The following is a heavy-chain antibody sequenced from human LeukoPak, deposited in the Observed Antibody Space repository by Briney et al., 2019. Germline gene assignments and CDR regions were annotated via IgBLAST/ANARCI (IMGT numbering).Heavy chain of an antibody. V-gene: IGHV4-39*01. J-gene: IGHJ4*02. D-gene: IGHD5-24*01. Sequence: PSETLSLTCTVSGGSISSSGYYWGWIRHPPGKGLEWIGNIYYSESTYYNPSLKSRVTISVDTSKNQFSLKLSSVTAADTAVYYCAKQRRDGYNYFDYWGQGTLVTVSS. CDR3: AKQRRDGYNYFDY. CDR2: IYYSEST. CDR1: GGSISSSGYY.